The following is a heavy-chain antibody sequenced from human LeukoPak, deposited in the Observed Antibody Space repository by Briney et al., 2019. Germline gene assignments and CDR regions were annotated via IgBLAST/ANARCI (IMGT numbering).Heavy chain of an antibody. V-gene: IGHV3-23*01. D-gene: IGHD3-16*01. CDR3: AKDGGAPYFRPEPLDY. CDR1: GFTFSRHG. CDR2: ISGSGGST. J-gene: IGHJ4*02. Sequence: GRSLRLSCAPSGFTFSRHGMHWVRQAPGKGLEWVSGISGSGGSTYYADSVKGRFTISRDNSKNTLYLQMSSLRAEDTAVYWCAKDGGAPYFRPEPLDYWGQGTLVTVSS.